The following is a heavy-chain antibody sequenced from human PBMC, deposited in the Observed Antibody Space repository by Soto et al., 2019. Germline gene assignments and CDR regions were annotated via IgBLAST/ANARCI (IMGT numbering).Heavy chain of an antibody. CDR1: GESISSSSYY. Sequence: PSETLSLTCIVSGESISSSSYYWGWIRQPPGKCFEWIGSIYYSGRTYCNPSFKSRVTISIDTSKNQFSLKLSSVTATDTAVYYCARQRTTVVTQAYFDHWGQGALVTVYS. D-gene: IGHD2-21*02. CDR3: ARQRTTVVTQAYFDH. J-gene: IGHJ4*02. V-gene: IGHV4-39*01. CDR2: IYYSGRT.